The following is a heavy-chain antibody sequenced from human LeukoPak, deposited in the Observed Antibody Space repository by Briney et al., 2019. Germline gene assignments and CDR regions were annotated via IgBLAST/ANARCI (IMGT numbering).Heavy chain of an antibody. CDR1: GFTFSSYS. V-gene: IGHV3-21*01. CDR2: INGDSSYI. CDR3: ARDAATDDAFDI. D-gene: IGHD6-13*01. Sequence: GGSLRLSCAASGFTFSSYSMHWVRQAPGKGLEWVSSINGDSSYIYYADAVKGRFFISRDNAKNSLYLHMNSLRAEDTAVYYCARDAATDDAFDIWGQGTMVTVSS. J-gene: IGHJ3*02.